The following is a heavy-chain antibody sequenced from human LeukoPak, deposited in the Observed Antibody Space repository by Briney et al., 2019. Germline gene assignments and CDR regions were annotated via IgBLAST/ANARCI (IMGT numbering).Heavy chain of an antibody. D-gene: IGHD2-2*01. CDR2: INPSGGST. CDR3: ARVVTPRYCSTTSCYWKGWFDP. V-gene: IGHV1-46*01. CDR1: GYTFTSYY. Sequence: ASVKVSCKASGYTFTSYYMHWVRQAPGQGLEWMGIINPSGGSTSYAQKFQGRVTMTRDTSTSTVYMELSSLRSDDTAVYNCARVVTPRYCSTTSCYWKGWFDPWGQGTLVTVSS. J-gene: IGHJ5*02.